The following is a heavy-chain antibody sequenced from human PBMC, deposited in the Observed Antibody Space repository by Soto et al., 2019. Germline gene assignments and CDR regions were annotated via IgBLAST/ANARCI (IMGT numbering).Heavy chain of an antibody. Sequence: ASVKVTCKASGYTFTSYAMHWVRQAPGQRLEWMGWINAGNGNTKYSQKFQGRVTITRDTSASTAYMELSSLRFEDTAVYYCARYPVDGTYFDYWGQGALVIGSS. CDR1: GYTFTSYA. D-gene: IGHD6-19*01. J-gene: IGHJ4*02. CDR2: INAGNGNT. V-gene: IGHV1-3*01. CDR3: ARYPVDGTYFDY.